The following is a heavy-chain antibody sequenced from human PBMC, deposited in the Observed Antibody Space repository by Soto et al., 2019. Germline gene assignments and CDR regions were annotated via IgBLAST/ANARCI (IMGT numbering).Heavy chain of an antibody. J-gene: IGHJ4*02. CDR2: ISAGGDRT. CDR1: GFPFSNYP. CDR3: ARRV. Sequence: EVQVSESGGGLVQPGGSLILSCATSGFPFSNYPMNWVRQAPGKWLEWVSGISAGGDRTYYADSVKGRFTIFRDNSKNSVSLRMNSLRVEDTAVYYCARRVWGQGTLVTVSS. V-gene: IGHV3-23*01.